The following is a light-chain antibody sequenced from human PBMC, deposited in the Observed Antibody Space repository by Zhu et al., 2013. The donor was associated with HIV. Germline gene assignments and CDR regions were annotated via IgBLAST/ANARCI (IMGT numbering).Light chain of an antibody. CDR2: WAS. CDR3: QQYYSTPRT. CDR1: QSVLYSSNNKNY. V-gene: IGKV4-1*01. Sequence: DFVMTQSPDSLAVSLGERATINCKSSQSVLYSSNNKNYLAWYQQKPGQPPKLLIYWASTRESGVPDRFSGSGSGTDFTLTISSLQAEDVAVYYCQQYYSTPRTIGQGTKVEIK. J-gene: IGKJ1*01.